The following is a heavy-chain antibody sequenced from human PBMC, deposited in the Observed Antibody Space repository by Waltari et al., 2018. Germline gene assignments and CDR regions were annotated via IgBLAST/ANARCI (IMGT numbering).Heavy chain of an antibody. CDR2: VNLTFGTA. D-gene: IGHD6-19*01. CDR1: GGTFSSYA. CDR3: ASAVAGAKTYYYYYMDV. V-gene: IGHV1-69*05. Sequence: QVQLVQSWAEVKKPGSSVKVSCKASGGTFSSYAISWVRQAPGQGLEWMGGVNLTFGTANSAQKFQCRGTITTDESTSTAYMELSSLRSEDTAVYYCASAVAGAKTYYYYYMDVWGKGTTVTVSS. J-gene: IGHJ6*03.